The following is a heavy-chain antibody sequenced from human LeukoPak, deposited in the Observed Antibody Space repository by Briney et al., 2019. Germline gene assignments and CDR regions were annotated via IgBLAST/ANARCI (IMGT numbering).Heavy chain of an antibody. CDR1: GGSISGYY. V-gene: IGHV4-59*12. CDR3: ARPASSWLMDAFDI. J-gene: IGHJ3*02. Sequence: PSETLSLTCTVSGGSISGYYWSWIRQPPGKGLEWIGYIYYSGSTNYNPSLKSRVTISVDTSKNQFSLKLSSVTAADTAVYYCARPASSWLMDAFDIWGQGTMVTVSS. CDR2: IYYSGST. D-gene: IGHD6-13*01.